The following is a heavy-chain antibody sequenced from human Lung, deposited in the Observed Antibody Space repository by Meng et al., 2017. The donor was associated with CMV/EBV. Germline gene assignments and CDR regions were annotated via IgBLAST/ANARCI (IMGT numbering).Heavy chain of an antibody. CDR1: GYSISSGYY. CDR2: IYHSGST. D-gene: IGHD4-11*01. Sequence: LXCTVSGYSISSGYYWGWIRQPPGKGLEWIGSIYHSGSTYYNTSLKNRVTISVDTSKNQLSLKVSSVTAADTAVYHCARSSSTVFWFDPWGQGTLVTVSS. V-gene: IGHV4-38-2*02. CDR3: ARSSSTVFWFDP. J-gene: IGHJ5*02.